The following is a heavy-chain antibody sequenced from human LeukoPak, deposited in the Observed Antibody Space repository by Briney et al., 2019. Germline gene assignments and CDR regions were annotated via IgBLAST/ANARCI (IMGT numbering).Heavy chain of an antibody. J-gene: IGHJ4*02. CDR2: INHSGST. Sequence: SETLSLTCAVYGGSFSGYYWSWIRQPPGKGLEWIGKINHSGSTNYNPSLKSRVTISVDTSKNQFSLKLSSVTAADTAVYYCARGLPLCYWGQGTLVTVSS. CDR1: GGSFSGYY. CDR3: ARGLPLCY. V-gene: IGHV4-34*01.